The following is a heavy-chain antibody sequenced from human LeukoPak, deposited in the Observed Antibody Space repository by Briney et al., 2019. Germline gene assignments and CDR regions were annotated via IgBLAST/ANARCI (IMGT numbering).Heavy chain of an antibody. CDR2: IKSDGSST. J-gene: IGHJ4*02. D-gene: IGHD4-17*01. CDR1: GCTFRSYW. Sequence: GGSLRLSCAASGCTFRSYWMHWGRQAPGKGLVWVSHIKSDGSSTNYADSVKGRFTISRDNAKNTLYLQMNSLRAEDTAVYYCARDRGYGLDYWGQGTLVTVSS. V-gene: IGHV3-74*01. CDR3: ARDRGYGLDY.